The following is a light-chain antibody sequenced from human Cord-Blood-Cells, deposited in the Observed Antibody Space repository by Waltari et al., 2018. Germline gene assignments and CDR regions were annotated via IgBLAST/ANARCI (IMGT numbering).Light chain of an antibody. CDR3: QSYDSSNQV. V-gene: IGLV6-57*02. CDR2: EAN. Sequence: NFMLTQPHSVSESPGKTVTISCTGSSGSIASNYVQWYQQRPGSAPTPVIYEANQRPSGVPDRFSGSIDSSSNSASLTISGLKTEDEADYYCQSYDSSNQVFGGGTKLTVL. J-gene: IGLJ3*02. CDR1: SGSIASNY.